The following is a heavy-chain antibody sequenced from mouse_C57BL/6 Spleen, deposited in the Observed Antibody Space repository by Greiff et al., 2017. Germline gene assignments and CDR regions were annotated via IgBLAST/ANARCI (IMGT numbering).Heavy chain of an antibody. Sequence: VQLQQPGAELVMPGASVKLSCKASGYTFTSYWMHWVKQRPGQGLEWIGEIDPSDSYTNYNQKFKGKSTLTVDKSSSTAYMHLSSLTSEDSAVYYCATCYYDYPYYFDYWGQGTTLTVSS. J-gene: IGHJ2*01. CDR2: IDPSDSYT. V-gene: IGHV1-69*01. CDR1: GYTFTSYW. CDR3: ATCYYDYPYYFDY. D-gene: IGHD2-4*01.